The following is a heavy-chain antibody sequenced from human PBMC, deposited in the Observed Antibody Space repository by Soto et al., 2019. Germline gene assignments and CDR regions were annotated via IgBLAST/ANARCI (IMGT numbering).Heavy chain of an antibody. V-gene: IGHV3-23*01. CDR2: ISGSGGST. CDR3: AKDPTYYFDY. J-gene: IGHJ4*02. Sequence: EVQLLESGGGLVQPGGSLRLSCAASGFTFRSYAMSWVRQAPGKGLEWVSTISGSGGSTYYADSVKGRFTISRDNSKNTLYLQRNSLRDEDTAVYYGAKDPTYYFDYWGQGTLVTVSS. CDR1: GFTFRSYA.